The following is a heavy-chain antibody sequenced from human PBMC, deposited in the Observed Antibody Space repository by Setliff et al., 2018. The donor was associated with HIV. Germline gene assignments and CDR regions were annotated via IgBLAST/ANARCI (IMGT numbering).Heavy chain of an antibody. CDR3: ARLKPLEWLTYYYYYIDV. D-gene: IGHD3-3*01. Sequence: PSETLSLTCTVAGGSISSHYWSWIRQPPGKGLEWIGYIYYSGRTNYNPSLKSRVTISVDTSKNQFSLKLSSVTAAATAVYYCARLKPLEWLTYYYYYIDVLGKGTTVTVSS. CDR1: GGSISSHY. CDR2: IYYSGRT. V-gene: IGHV4-59*11. J-gene: IGHJ6*03.